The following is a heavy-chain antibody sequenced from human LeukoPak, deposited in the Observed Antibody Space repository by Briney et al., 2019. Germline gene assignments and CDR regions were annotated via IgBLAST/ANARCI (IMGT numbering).Heavy chain of an antibody. D-gene: IGHD6-19*01. J-gene: IGHJ4*02. CDR2: ISSDSNDK. Sequence: GGTLRLSCAASGFTFNSYAMNWVRQAPGKGLEWVAAISSDSNDKHYADSLQGRFTISRDDSQNSLFLHMQSLRDDDTAIYYCARNFYFDSSADLDYWGQGTLVTVSS. CDR3: ARNFYFDSSADLDY. CDR1: GFTFNSYA. V-gene: IGHV3-21*01.